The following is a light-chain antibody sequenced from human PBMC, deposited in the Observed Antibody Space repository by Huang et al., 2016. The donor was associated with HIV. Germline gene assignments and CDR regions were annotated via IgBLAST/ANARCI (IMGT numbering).Light chain of an antibody. V-gene: IGKV4-1*01. CDR3: QQYLRTPRT. CDR1: HPLSDASNGQHY. CDR2: WAS. Sequence: EILMTQSPDYLPVSLGARATIRCRPSHPLSDASNGQHYLAWYQQKPGQPPKLLIYWASTRAPGVSQRFSGGGSGTEFTLTISGLQAEDVAIYFCQQYLRTPRTFGPGT. J-gene: IGKJ3*01.